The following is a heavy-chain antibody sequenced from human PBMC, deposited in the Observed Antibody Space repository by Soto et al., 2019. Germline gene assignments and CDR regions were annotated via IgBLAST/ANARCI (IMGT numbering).Heavy chain of an antibody. V-gene: IGHV1-69*02. D-gene: IGHD4-17*01. Sequence: QVQLVQSGAEVKKPGSSVKVSCKASGGTFSSYTISWVRQAPGQGLEWMGRIIPILGIANYAQKFQGRVTITADKSTSTAYMELSSLRSEDTAVYYCARADYGDYGAFDIWGQGKMVTVSS. CDR2: IIPILGIA. CDR1: GGTFSSYT. CDR3: ARADYGDYGAFDI. J-gene: IGHJ3*02.